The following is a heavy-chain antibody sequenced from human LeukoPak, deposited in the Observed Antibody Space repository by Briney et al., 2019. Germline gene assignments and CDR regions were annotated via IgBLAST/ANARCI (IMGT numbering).Heavy chain of an antibody. D-gene: IGHD5-24*01. CDR2: ISGSGGST. CDR1: GFTFSTYG. CDR3: AKSGYNRFDY. J-gene: IGHJ4*02. V-gene: IGHV3-23*01. Sequence: GGTLRLSCVASGFTFSTYGMSWVRQAPGKGLEWVSAISGSGGSTYYADSVKGRFTISRDNSKNTLYLQMNSLRAEDTAVYFCAKSGYNRFDYWGQGTLVTVSS.